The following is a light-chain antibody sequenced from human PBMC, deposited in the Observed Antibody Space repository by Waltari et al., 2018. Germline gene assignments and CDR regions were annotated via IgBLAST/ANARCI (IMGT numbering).Light chain of an antibody. CDR2: DAS. Sequence: DVRVTQSPSSLSAAAGARVTITCRASQGIATYLAWYQQKPGRLPTLLIYDASTLRSGVPPRFRGSGSGTDFTLTITSLQPEDVATYYCQMYNGAPRTFGQGTKVEI. CDR3: QMYNGAPRT. CDR1: QGIATY. J-gene: IGKJ1*01. V-gene: IGKV1-27*01.